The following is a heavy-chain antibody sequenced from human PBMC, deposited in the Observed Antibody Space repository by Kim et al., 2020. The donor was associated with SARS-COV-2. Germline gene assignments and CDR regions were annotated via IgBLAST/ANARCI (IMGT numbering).Heavy chain of an antibody. D-gene: IGHD3-10*01. CDR3: AKDTMVREWGGRDY. Sequence: GGSLRLSCAASGFTFRSYAMIWVRQAPGKGLEWVSGISDSGNSAYYADSVRGRFAISRDNFKSTLYLQMNSLRAEDTAIYYCAKDTMVREWGGRDYWGQGILVTVSS. J-gene: IGHJ4*02. CDR2: ISDSGNSA. V-gene: IGHV3-23*01. CDR1: GFTFRSYA.